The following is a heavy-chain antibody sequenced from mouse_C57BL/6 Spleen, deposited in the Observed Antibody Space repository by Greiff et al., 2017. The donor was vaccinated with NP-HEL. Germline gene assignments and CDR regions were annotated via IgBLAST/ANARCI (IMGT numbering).Heavy chain of an antibody. CDR2: IDPSDSYT. V-gene: IGHV1-69*01. Sequence: QVQLQQPGAELVMPGASVKLSCKASGYTFTSYWMHWVKQRPGQGLEWIGEIDPSDSYTNYNQKFKGKSTLTVDKSSSTAYMQLSSLTSEDSAVYYCARSDGYYPYYYAMDYWGQGTSVTVSS. D-gene: IGHD2-3*01. CDR3: ARSDGYYPYYYAMDY. CDR1: GYTFTSYW. J-gene: IGHJ4*01.